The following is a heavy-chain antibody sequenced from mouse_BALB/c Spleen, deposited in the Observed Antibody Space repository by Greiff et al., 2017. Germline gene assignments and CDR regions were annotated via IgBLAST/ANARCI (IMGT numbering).Heavy chain of an antibody. V-gene: IGHV1-77*01. Sequence: VQLQQSGAELARPGASVKLSCKASGYTFTDYYINWVKQRTGQGLEWIGEIYPGSGNTYYNEKFKGKATLTAVKSSSTAYMQLSSLTSEDSAVYFCAREGRYFDVWGAGTTVTVSS. J-gene: IGHJ1*01. CDR1: GYTFTDYY. CDR3: AREGRYFDV. CDR2: IYPGSGNT.